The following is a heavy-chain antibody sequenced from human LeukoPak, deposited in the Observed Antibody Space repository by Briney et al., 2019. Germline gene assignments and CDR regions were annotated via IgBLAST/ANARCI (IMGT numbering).Heavy chain of an antibody. J-gene: IGHJ4*02. CDR1: GGSISSGSYY. Sequence: SETLSLTCTVSGGSISSGSYYWRWIRQPAGKGLEWIGRIYTSGSTNYNPSLKSRVTISVDTSKNQFSLKLSSVTAADTAVYYCARGGYSSGWYKGGIDYWGQGTLVTVSS. CDR3: ARGGYSSGWYKGGIDY. CDR2: IYTSGST. D-gene: IGHD6-19*01. V-gene: IGHV4-61*02.